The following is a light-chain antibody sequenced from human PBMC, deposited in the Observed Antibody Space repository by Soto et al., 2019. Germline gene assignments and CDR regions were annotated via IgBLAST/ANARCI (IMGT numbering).Light chain of an antibody. CDR3: SSYTTSYFYV. CDR1: GRDIGAHNY. J-gene: IGLJ1*01. CDR2: GVK. Sequence: QSVLTQPASVSGSPGQSITISCTGSGRDIGAHNYVSWYQQHPGKAPKLLIYGVKNRPSGVSYRFSASKSAFTASLTISGLQAEDEAHYYCSSYTTSYFYVFGPGTKVTVL. V-gene: IGLV2-14*01.